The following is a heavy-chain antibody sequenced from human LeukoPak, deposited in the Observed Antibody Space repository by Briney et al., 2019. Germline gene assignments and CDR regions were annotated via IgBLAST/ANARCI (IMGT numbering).Heavy chain of an antibody. CDR3: ARSNTMVRGVIISELNY. D-gene: IGHD3-10*01. J-gene: IGHJ4*02. V-gene: IGHV1-2*02. CDR1: GYTFTGYY. CDR2: INPNSGGT. Sequence: APVKVSCKASGYTFTGYYMHWVRQAPGQGLEWMGWINPNSGGTNYAQKFQGRVTMTRDTSISTAYMELSRLRSDDTAVYYCARSNTMVRGVIISELNYWGQGTLVTVSS.